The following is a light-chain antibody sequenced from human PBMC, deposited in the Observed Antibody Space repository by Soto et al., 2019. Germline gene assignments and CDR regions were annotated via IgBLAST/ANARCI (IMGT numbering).Light chain of an antibody. Sequence: QSVLTQPASVSGSPGQSITISCTGTSNDVGGYDLVSWYQQHPGKAPKLMIYEATKWPSGVSDRFSGSRSGNTASLTISALQAEDEADYSCCSFAGGATFVFGGGTKLTVL. CDR3: CSFAGGATFV. V-gene: IGLV2-23*02. J-gene: IGLJ2*01. CDR2: EAT. CDR1: SNDVGGYDL.